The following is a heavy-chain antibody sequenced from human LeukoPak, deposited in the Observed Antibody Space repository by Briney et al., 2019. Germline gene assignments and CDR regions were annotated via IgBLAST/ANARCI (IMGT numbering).Heavy chain of an antibody. J-gene: IGHJ4*02. D-gene: IGHD3-3*01. CDR3: ARSGFLEWLEFDY. Sequence: ASVTVSCKASGYTFSNYGVTWVRQAPGQGLEWMGWISADNNNTNYAQKIQGRVTITTDTSTSTAYMELRSLRSDDTAVYYCARSGFLEWLEFDYWGQGTLVTVSS. CDR1: GYTFSNYG. CDR2: ISADNNNT. V-gene: IGHV1-18*01.